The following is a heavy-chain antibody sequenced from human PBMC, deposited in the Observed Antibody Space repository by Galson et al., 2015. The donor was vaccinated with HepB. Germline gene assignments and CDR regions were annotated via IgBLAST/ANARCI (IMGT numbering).Heavy chain of an antibody. CDR3: ARGVGSSSWYVNYYYYYGMDV. Sequence: SLRLSCAASGSTFSSYAMHWVRQAPGKGLEWVAVISYDGSNKYYADSVKGRFTISRDNSKNTLYLQMNSLRAEDTAVYYCARGVGSSSWYVNYYYYYGMDVWGQGTTVTVSS. CDR2: ISYDGSNK. CDR1: GSTFSSYA. J-gene: IGHJ6*02. D-gene: IGHD6-13*01. V-gene: IGHV3-30-3*01.